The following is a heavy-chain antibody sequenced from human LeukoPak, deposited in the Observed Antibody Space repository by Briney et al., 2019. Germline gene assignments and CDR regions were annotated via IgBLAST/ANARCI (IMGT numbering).Heavy chain of an antibody. J-gene: IGHJ6*03. CDR1: GGSISSYY. D-gene: IGHD1-26*01. Sequence: SETLSLTCTVSGGSISSYYWSWIRQPPGKGLEWIGYIYTSGSTNYNPSLKSRVTISVDTSKNQFSLKLSSVTAADTAVYYCASLYSGSLYYYYMDVWAKGPRSPSP. V-gene: IGHV4-4*09. CDR2: IYTSGST. CDR3: ASLYSGSLYYYYMDV.